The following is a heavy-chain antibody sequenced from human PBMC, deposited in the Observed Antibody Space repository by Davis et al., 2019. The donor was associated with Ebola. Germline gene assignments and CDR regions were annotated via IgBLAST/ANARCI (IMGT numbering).Heavy chain of an antibody. CDR1: GGSISSSNR. Sequence: MPSETLSLTCAVSGGSISSSNRWSWVRQPPGKGLEWIGEIYHSGSTNYNPSLKSLVTISVDTSQNQFSLKLSSVTAADTAVYYCARGLTYYYDSSGYYVVRGWFDPWGQGTLVTVSS. V-gene: IGHV4-4*02. D-gene: IGHD3-22*01. CDR2: IYHSGST. CDR3: ARGLTYYYDSSGYYVVRGWFDP. J-gene: IGHJ5*02.